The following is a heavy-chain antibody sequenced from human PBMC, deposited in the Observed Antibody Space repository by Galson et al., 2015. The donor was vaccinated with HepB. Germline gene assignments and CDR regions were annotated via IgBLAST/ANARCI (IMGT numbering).Heavy chain of an antibody. J-gene: IGHJ2*01. D-gene: IGHD6-19*01. Sequence: LSLTCAVYGGSFSGYYWSWIRQPPGKGLEWIGEINHSGSTNYNPSLKSRVTISVDTSKNQFSLKLSSVTAADTAVYYCARGPDSSGWFYWYFDLWGRGTLVTVSS. CDR1: GGSFSGYY. CDR2: INHSGST. V-gene: IGHV4-34*01. CDR3: ARGPDSSGWFYWYFDL.